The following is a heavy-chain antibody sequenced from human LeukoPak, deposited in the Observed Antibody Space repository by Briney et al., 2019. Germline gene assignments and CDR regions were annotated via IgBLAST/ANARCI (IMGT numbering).Heavy chain of an antibody. CDR2: IKQDGSEK. CDR1: GFTFSSYW. D-gene: IGHD3-10*01. CDR3: ARAPPALRGGCSYFDY. J-gene: IGHJ4*02. Sequence: GGSLRLSCAASGFTFSSYWMSWVRQAPGKGLEWVANIKQDGSEKYYVDSVKGRFTISRDNAKNSLYLQMNSLRAEDTAVYYCARAPPALRGGCSYFDYWGQGTPVTVSS. V-gene: IGHV3-7*01.